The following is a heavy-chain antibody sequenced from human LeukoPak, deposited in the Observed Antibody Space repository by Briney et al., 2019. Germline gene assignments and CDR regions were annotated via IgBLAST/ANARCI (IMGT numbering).Heavy chain of an antibody. V-gene: IGHV1-69*13. D-gene: IGHD6-13*01. CDR1: GGTFSSYA. CDR2: IIPIFGTA. CDR3: AREERAIAAAGRGAFGY. Sequence: GASVKVSCKASGGTFSSYAISWVRQAPGQGLEWMGGIIPIFGTANYAQKFQGRVTITADESTSTAYMELSSLRSEDTAVYYCAREERAIAAAGRGAFGYWGQGTLVTVSS. J-gene: IGHJ4*02.